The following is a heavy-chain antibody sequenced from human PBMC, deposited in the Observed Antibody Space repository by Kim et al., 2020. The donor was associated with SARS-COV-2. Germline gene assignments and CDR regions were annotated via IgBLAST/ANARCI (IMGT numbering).Heavy chain of an antibody. CDR1: GFTFSSYA. CDR3: AKKFDVVGRRAFDY. Sequence: GGSLRLSCAASGFTFSSYAMSWVRQAPGKGLEWVSTISGESGGTFYADSVKGRFTVSRDTSKNTLYLQMISLRAEDTAVYYCAKKFDVVGRRAFDYWGQGTLVTVSS. V-gene: IGHV3-23*01. J-gene: IGHJ4*02. CDR2: ISGESGGT. D-gene: IGHD2-21*01.